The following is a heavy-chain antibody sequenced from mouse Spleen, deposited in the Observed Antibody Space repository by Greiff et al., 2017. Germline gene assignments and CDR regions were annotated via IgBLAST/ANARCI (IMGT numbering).Heavy chain of an antibody. J-gene: IGHJ3*01. CDR3: ARRGTVAWFAY. CDR2: ISDGGSYT. D-gene: IGHD3-3*01. V-gene: IGHV5-4*03. CDR1: GFTFSSYA. Sequence: DVMLVESGGGLVKPGGSLKLSCAASGFTFSSYAMSWVRQTPEKRLEWVATISDGGSYTYYPDNVKGRFTISRDNAKNNLYLQMSHLKSEDTAMYYCARRGTVAWFAYWGQGTLVTVSA.